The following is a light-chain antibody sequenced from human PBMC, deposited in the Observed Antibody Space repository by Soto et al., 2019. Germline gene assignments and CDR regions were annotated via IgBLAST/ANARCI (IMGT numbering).Light chain of an antibody. CDR1: TSNIGRST. J-gene: IGLJ1*01. Sequence: VLTQPPSASGAPGQRVTISCSGTTSNIGRSTVSWYQQFPGAAPKLLIYGNTQRPLGVPVRFSGSKSDTSASLAISGLQSEDEADYYCATWNDGIFVFGIGTKVTVL. CDR2: GNT. V-gene: IGLV1-44*01. CDR3: ATWNDGIFV.